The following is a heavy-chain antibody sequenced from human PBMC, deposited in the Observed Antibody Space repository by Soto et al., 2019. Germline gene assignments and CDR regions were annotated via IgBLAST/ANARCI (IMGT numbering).Heavy chain of an antibody. V-gene: IGHV3-33*01. Sequence: QAAGSLRLSCEASGFTFNTYSMHWVRQPPGKGLEWLAAIWYDGTQKYYADSVKGRFIISRDNSKKTLYLEMNSLRAEDTAVYYCARAGGTTVTGLWHFDSWGQGTLVTVSS. D-gene: IGHD4-17*01. CDR1: GFTFNTYS. CDR2: IWYDGTQK. J-gene: IGHJ4*02. CDR3: ARAGGTTVTGLWHFDS.